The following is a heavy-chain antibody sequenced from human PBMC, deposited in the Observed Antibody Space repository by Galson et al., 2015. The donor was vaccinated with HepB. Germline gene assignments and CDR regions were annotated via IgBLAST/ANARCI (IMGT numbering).Heavy chain of an antibody. J-gene: IGHJ6*02. CDR3: ARQYSSGWYYYYYGMDV. CDR2: IWYDGSNK. Sequence: SLRLSCAASGFTFSRYGMHWVRQAPGKGLEWVAVIWYDGSNKYYADSVKGRFTISRDNSKNTLYLQMNSLRAEDTAVYYCARQYSSGWYYYYYGMDVWGQGTTVTVSS. V-gene: IGHV3-33*08. D-gene: IGHD6-19*01. CDR1: GFTFSRYG.